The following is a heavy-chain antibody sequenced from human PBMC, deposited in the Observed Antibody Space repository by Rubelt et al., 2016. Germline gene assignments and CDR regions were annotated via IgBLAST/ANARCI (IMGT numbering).Heavy chain of an antibody. CDR1: GVSISRYY. D-gene: IGHD3-10*01. V-gene: IGHV4-59*08. CDR2: ISYSGST. J-gene: IGHJ3*02. CDR3: ARHGAGSSPVKI. Sequence: QVQLQESGPGLVKPSETLSLTCTVSGVSISRYYWSWIRQPPGKGLEWIGFISYSGSTNYSPPLQHRVTISVDASRNQFSLKLSSVTAADTAVYYCARHGAGSSPVKIWGQGTMVTVSS.